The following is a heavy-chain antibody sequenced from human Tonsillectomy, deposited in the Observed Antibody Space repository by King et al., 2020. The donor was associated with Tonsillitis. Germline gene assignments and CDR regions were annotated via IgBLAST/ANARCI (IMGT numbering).Heavy chain of an antibody. CDR1: GFTLSTYW. CDR2: INPEATTI. Sequence: VQLVESGGGIVQPGGSLRLSCADSGFTLSTYWVHWVRHAPGKGLVWVARINPEATTINYADSVKGRFTISRDNAKNTVFLQMSSLRVEDTAVYYCAREMTGTKDYWGQGTLVTVPS. D-gene: IGHD1-1*01. CDR3: AREMTGTKDY. J-gene: IGHJ4*02. V-gene: IGHV3-74*01.